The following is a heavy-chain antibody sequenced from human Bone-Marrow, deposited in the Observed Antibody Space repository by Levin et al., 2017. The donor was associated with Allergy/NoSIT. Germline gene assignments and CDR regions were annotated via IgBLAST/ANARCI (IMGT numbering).Heavy chain of an antibody. J-gene: IGHJ4*02. CDR3: ARGSSGIYVGDFDL. Sequence: ASVKVSCAASGFTFSSYWMTWVRQAPGKGLEWVANIKQDGNEKHYVDSVKGRFSISRDNAKNSLYLEVNSLRPEDTAVYYCARGSSGIYVGDFDLWGQGTLVSVS. D-gene: IGHD5/OR15-5a*01. CDR2: IKQDGNEK. V-gene: IGHV3-7*01. CDR1: GFTFSSYW.